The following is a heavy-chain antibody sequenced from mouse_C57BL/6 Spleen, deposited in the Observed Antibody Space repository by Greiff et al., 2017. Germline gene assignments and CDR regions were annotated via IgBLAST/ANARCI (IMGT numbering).Heavy chain of an antibody. CDR2: INPNNGGT. J-gene: IGHJ1*03. Sequence: VQLQQSGPELVKPGASVKISCKASGYTFTDYYMNWVKQSHGKSLEWIGDINPNNGGTSYNQKFKGKATLTVDKSSSTAYMELRSLTSEDSAVYYCARGGLYYYGSKGYFDVWGTGTTVTVSS. D-gene: IGHD1-1*01. CDR3: ARGGLYYYGSKGYFDV. V-gene: IGHV1-26*01. CDR1: GYTFTDYY.